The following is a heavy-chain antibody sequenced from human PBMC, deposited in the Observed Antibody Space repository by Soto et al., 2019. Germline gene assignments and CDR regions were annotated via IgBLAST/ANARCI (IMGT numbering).Heavy chain of an antibody. CDR1: GGSIINGGFF. D-gene: IGHD3-10*01. CDR3: ARVHWFGDRAKGFDP. V-gene: IGHV4-31*03. Sequence: QVQLQESGPGLVKPSQTLSLACTVSGGSIINGGFFWGWIRQSPGKSLEWIAYIFYSGSTYYNPYLKSRVTLSVDTSKNQFSLNLMSVTAADTAVYYCARVHWFGDRAKGFDPWGPGTLVTVSS. CDR2: IFYSGST. J-gene: IGHJ5*02.